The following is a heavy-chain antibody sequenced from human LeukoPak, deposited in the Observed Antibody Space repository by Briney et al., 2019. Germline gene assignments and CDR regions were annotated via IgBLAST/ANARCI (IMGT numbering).Heavy chain of an antibody. D-gene: IGHD5-24*01. Sequence: GWSLRLSRVASRFALSSYWMTWVRQAPGRGLEWVANIKQDGRKKSYVDSVKGRFTISRDNAKNSLYLQMNSLRAEDTAIYYCTRVGYIDEGIDYWGQGTLVTVSS. CDR2: IKQDGRKK. J-gene: IGHJ4*02. V-gene: IGHV3-7*04. CDR1: RFALSSYW. CDR3: TRVGYIDEGIDY.